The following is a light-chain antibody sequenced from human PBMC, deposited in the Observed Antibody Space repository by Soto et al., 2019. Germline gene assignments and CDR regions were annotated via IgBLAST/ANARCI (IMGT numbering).Light chain of an antibody. J-gene: IGKJ5*01. CDR1: QSVSSN. Sequence: EIVMTQSPAILSVSPGERATLSCRASQSVSSNFAWYQQKPGQAPRLLIYGASTRATGIPARISGSGSGTEFILSISFLQSEDFKVYYCKQYNNWVGFGHWTRLEIK. CDR3: KQYNNWVG. V-gene: IGKV3-15*01. CDR2: GAS.